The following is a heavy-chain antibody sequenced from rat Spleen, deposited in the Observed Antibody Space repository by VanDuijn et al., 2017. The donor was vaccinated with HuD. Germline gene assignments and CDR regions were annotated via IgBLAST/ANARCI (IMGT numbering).Heavy chain of an antibody. CDR2: INPSGGAT. CDR3: ARQDTSGYSNWFGY. CDR1: GFTFRNYD. V-gene: IGHV5-25*01. Sequence: EVQLVESGGDLVQPGRSLKLSCAASGFTFRNYDMAWVRQAPTGGLEWVTSINPSGGATYYRDSVKGRFIVSRDNAQSSLYLQLDSLRSEDAATDFCARQDTSGYSNWFGYWGQGTLVTVSS. J-gene: IGHJ3*01. D-gene: IGHD4-3*01.